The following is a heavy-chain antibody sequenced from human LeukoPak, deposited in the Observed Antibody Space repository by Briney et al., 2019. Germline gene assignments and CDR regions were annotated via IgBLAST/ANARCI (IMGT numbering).Heavy chain of an antibody. Sequence: PGGSLRLSCAASGFTFSSYAMSWVRQAPGKGLEWVSAISGSGGSTYYADSVKGRFTISRDNSKNTLYLQMNSLRAEDTAVYYCAKEGRYSSGWYPGTDAFDIWGQGTMVTVSS. D-gene: IGHD6-19*01. CDR3: AKEGRYSSGWYPGTDAFDI. J-gene: IGHJ3*02. V-gene: IGHV3-23*01. CDR2: ISGSGGST. CDR1: GFTFSSYA.